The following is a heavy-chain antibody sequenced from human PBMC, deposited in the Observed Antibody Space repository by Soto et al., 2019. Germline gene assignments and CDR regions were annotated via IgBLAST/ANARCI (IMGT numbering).Heavy chain of an antibody. Sequence: SETLSLTCAVYGGSFSGYYWSWIRQPPGKGLEWIGEINHSGSTNYNPSLKSRVTISVDTSKDQFSLKLSSVTAADTAVYYCARDITGTTDTHGDYWGQGTLVTVSS. D-gene: IGHD1-7*01. CDR1: GGSFSGYY. J-gene: IGHJ4*02. CDR2: INHSGST. V-gene: IGHV4-34*01. CDR3: ARDITGTTDTHGDY.